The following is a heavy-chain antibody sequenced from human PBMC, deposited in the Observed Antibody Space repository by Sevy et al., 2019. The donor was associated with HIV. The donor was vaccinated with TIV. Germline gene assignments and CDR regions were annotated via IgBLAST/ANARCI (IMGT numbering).Heavy chain of an antibody. CDR3: AKIRHSSGWYGGNYYYYGMDV. Sequence: GGSLRLSCAASGFTFSSYGMHWVRQAPGKGLEWVAVISYDGSNKYYADSVKGRFTISRDNSKNTPYLQMNSVRAEDTAVYYCAKIRHSSGWYGGNYYYYGMDVWGQGTTVTVSS. CDR1: GFTFSSYG. V-gene: IGHV3-30*18. D-gene: IGHD6-19*01. CDR2: ISYDGSNK. J-gene: IGHJ6*02.